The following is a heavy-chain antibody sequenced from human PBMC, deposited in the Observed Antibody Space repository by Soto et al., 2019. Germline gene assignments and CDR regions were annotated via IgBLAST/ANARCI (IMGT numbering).Heavy chain of an antibody. V-gene: IGHV1-2*04. CDR2: INPNSGGT. D-gene: IGHD6-13*01. CDR3: ARDVAAAPYGHLQH. Sequence: ASVKVSCKASGYTFTGYYMHWVRQAPGQGLEWMGWINPNSGGTNYAQKFQGWVTMTRDTSISTAYMELSRLRSDDTAVYYCARDVAAAPYGHLQHWREGALVNVYS. CDR1: GYTFTGYY. J-gene: IGHJ1*01.